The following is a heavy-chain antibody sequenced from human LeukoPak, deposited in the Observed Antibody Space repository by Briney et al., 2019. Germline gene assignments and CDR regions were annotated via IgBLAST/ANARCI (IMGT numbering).Heavy chain of an antibody. J-gene: IGHJ4*02. CDR3: AKGHGGPRGTGTFDY. D-gene: IGHD1-7*01. V-gene: IGHV3-23*01. CDR1: GFTFSSYA. CDR2: ISGSGGST. Sequence: GGSLRLSCAASGFTFSSYAMSWVRQAPGKGLEWVSAISGSGGSTYYADPVKGRFTISRDNSKNTLYLQMNSLRAEDTAVYYCAKGHGGPRGTGTFDYWGQGTLVTVSS.